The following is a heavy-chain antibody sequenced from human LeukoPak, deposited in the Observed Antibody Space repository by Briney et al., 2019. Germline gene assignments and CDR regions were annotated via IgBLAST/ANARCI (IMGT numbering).Heavy chain of an antibody. CDR2: INPSGGST. CDR3: ARASGSYHYYMDV. Sequence: ASVKVSCKASGYTFTSYCMHWVRQAPGQGLEWMGIINPSGGSTSYAQKFQGRVTMTRDTSTSTVYMELSSLRSEGTAVYYCARASGSYHYYMDVWGKGTTVTVSS. D-gene: IGHD3-10*01. CDR1: GYTFTSYC. J-gene: IGHJ6*03. V-gene: IGHV1-46*03.